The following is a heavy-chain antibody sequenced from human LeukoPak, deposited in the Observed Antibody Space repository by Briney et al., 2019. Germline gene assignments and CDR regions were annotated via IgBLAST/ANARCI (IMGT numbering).Heavy chain of an antibody. CDR2: IYYSGST. Sequence: TSETLSLTCTVSGGSISSYYWSWIRQPPGKGLEWIGSIYYSGSTYYNPSLKSRVTISVDTSKNQFSLKLSSVTAADTAVYYCAREWLDSSWNNWFDPWGQGTLVTVSS. CDR1: GGSISSYY. CDR3: AREWLDSSWNNWFDP. J-gene: IGHJ5*02. V-gene: IGHV4-59*12. D-gene: IGHD3-22*01.